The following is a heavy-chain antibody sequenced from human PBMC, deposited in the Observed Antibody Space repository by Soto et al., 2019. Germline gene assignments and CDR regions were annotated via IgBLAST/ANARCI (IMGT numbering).Heavy chain of an antibody. J-gene: IGHJ6*02. CDR2: INHSGST. CDR3: ARGRLGRVRGFLPDYYYYYGMDV. Sequence: SETLSLTCAVYGGSFSGYYWSWIRQPPGKGLEWIGEINHSGSTNYNPSLKSRVTISVDTSKNQFSLKLSSVTAADTAVHYCARGRLGRVRGFLPDYYYYYGMDVWGQGTTVTVSS. V-gene: IGHV4-34*01. CDR1: GGSFSGYY. D-gene: IGHD3-10*01.